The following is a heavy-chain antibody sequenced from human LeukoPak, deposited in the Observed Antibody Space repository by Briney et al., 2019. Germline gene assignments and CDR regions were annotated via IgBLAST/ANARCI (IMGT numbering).Heavy chain of an antibody. J-gene: IGHJ4*02. CDR1: GDSVSSNSAA. V-gene: IGHV6-1*01. CDR3: ARGLREDCGGDCYPVDY. D-gene: IGHD2-21*02. Sequence: QTLSLTCAISGDSVSSNSAAWNWIRQSPSRGLEWLGRTYYRSKWYNDYAVSVKSRITINPDTSKNQFSLQLNSVPPEDTAVYYCARGLREDCGGDCYPVDYWGQGTLVTVSS. CDR2: TYYRSKWYN.